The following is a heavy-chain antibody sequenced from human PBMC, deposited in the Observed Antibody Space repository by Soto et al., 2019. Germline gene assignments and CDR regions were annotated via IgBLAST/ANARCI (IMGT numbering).Heavy chain of an antibody. CDR3: ARFMVRGVIPHFDY. J-gene: IGHJ4*02. D-gene: IGHD3-10*01. CDR1: GGSIRNVY. Sequence: LSLTCTVSGGSIRNVYWSWIRQPPGKGLEWIGFIFHSGNAKHNPSLKSRVTISVDTSKNQFSLKLSSVTAAGTAVYYCARFMVRGVIPHFDYWGQGTLVTVSS. CDR2: IFHSGNA. V-gene: IGHV4-59*12.